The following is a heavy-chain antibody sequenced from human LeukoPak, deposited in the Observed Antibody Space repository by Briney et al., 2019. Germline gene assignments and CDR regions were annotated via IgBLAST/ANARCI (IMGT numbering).Heavy chain of an antibody. CDR1: GFTVSSNY. Sequence: GGSLRLSCAASGFTVSSNYMSWVRQAPGKGLEWVSVIYSGGSTYYADSVKGRFTISRDNSKNTLYLQMNSLRAEDTAVYYCAKAFITIFGVVTRAPFYYFDYWGQGTLVTVSS. CDR2: IYSGGST. V-gene: IGHV3-66*01. CDR3: AKAFITIFGVVTRAPFYYFDY. D-gene: IGHD3-3*01. J-gene: IGHJ4*02.